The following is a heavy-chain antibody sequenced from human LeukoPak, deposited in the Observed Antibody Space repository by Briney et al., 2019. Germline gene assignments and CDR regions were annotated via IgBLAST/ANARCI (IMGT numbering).Heavy chain of an antibody. D-gene: IGHD2-15*01. V-gene: IGHV1-2*02. CDR1: GYTFTGYY. J-gene: IGHJ4*02. CDR2: INPNSGGT. Sequence: ASVKVSCKASGYTFTGYYMHWVRQAPGQGLEWMGWINPNSGGTNYAQKFQGRVTMTRDTSISTAYMELSRLRSDDTAVYYCARAIRTGYCSGGSCFDYWGQGTLVTVSS. CDR3: ARAIRTGYCSGGSCFDY.